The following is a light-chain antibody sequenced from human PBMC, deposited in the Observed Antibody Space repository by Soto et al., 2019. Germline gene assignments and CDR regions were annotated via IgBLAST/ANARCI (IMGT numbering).Light chain of an antibody. J-gene: IGKJ4*01. CDR1: QGSSSY. CDR2: AAS. V-gene: IGKV1-9*01. CDR3: QQLNIYPLT. Sequence: DIQMTQSPSSLSASVGGRVTITCRASQGSSSYVAWYQTKPGKAPKLRIYAASTLQRGVPSRVSGSGSGTEFTLTISGLQPADFATYYCQQLNIYPLTFGGGTKVDIK.